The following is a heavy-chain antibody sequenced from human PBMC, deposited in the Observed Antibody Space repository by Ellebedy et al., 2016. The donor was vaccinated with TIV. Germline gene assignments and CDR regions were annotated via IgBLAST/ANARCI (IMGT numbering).Heavy chain of an antibody. V-gene: IGHV1-3*01. D-gene: IGHD2-8*02. CDR2: VDGDNVNT. CDR1: GFIFSRYA. CDR3: ARDGWETGASKTFDY. J-gene: IGHJ4*02. Sequence: AASVKVSCKASGFIFSRYALHWVRQAPGQRPEWMGRVDGDNVNTKYSQNLQGRVTITRDTSASTVYMELSRLKSEDTAVYYCARDGWETGASKTFDYWGQGTLVTVSS.